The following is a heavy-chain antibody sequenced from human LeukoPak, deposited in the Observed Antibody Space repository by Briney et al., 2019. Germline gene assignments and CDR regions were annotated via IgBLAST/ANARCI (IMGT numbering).Heavy chain of an antibody. CDR1: GFTFSNAW. CDR2: IKSKTDGGTT. D-gene: IGHD3-10*01. CDR3: TTAIPTYYYGSGY. V-gene: IGHV3-15*01. Sequence: GSLRLSCAASGFTFSNAWMSWVRQAPGKGLEWVGRIKSKTDGGTTDYAAPVKGRFTISRDDSKNTLYLQMNILKTEDTAVYYCTTAIPTYYYGSGYWGQGTLVTVSS. J-gene: IGHJ4*02.